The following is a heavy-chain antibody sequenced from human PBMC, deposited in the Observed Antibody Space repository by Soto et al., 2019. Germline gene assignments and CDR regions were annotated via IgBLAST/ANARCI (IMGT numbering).Heavy chain of an antibody. V-gene: IGHV1-3*01. D-gene: IGHD6-19*01. J-gene: IGHJ4*02. CDR3: AGVVGIAVDDY. CDR2: INAGNGNT. CDR1: GYTFTSYA. Sequence: QVQLVQSGAEVKKPGASVKVSCKASGYTFTSYAMHWVRQAPGQRLEWMGWINAGNGNTKYSQKFQGRVTITRDTSASTSYMELSSLRSEDTAVYYCAGVVGIAVDDYWGQGTLVTVSS.